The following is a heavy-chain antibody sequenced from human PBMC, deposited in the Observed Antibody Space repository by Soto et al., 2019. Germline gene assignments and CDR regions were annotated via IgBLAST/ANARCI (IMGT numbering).Heavy chain of an antibody. CDR2: IIPILGIA. D-gene: IGHD3-22*01. CDR3: ARGLRSAYYYDSSGYSDY. Sequence: QVQLVQSGAEVKKPGSSVKVSCKASGGTFSSYTISWVRQAPGQGLEWMGRIIPILGIANYAQKFQGRVTITADKSTSTAYMELSSLRSEDTAVYYCARGLRSAYYYDSSGYSDYWGQGTLVTVSS. J-gene: IGHJ4*02. V-gene: IGHV1-69*02. CDR1: GGTFSSYT.